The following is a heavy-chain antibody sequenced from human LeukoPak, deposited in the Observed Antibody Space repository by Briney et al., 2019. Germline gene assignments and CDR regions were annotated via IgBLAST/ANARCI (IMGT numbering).Heavy chain of an antibody. Sequence: SETLSLTCSVSGVSITSYYWNWIRQSPGKGLEWLGNIHSRGTTNYNPSLKSRVSLSLDTSKSQFALKVTSVTAADTAVYYCARLTVTVVPDYYYYYMDVWGKGTTVTVSS. CDR3: ARLTVTVVPDYYYYYMDV. J-gene: IGHJ6*03. D-gene: IGHD4-23*01. CDR2: IHSRGTT. V-gene: IGHV4-59*13. CDR1: GVSITSYY.